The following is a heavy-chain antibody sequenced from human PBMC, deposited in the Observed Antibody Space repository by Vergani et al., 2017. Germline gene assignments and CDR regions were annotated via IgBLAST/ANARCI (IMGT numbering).Heavy chain of an antibody. J-gene: IGHJ5*02. Sequence: EVQLVPSGAEVKKPGESLTISCQGSGYSITNYWIAWVRQRPGKGLEWMGIIYAGDSDVRYSPSFQGQVTMSVDKSLSTAYLQWSSLKASDTATYYCAKTHDFSSLYSSYNWFDPWGQGTQITVSS. CDR3: AKTHDFSSLYSSYNWFDP. CDR2: IYAGDSDV. V-gene: IGHV5-51*03. CDR1: GYSITNYW. D-gene: IGHD3-3*01.